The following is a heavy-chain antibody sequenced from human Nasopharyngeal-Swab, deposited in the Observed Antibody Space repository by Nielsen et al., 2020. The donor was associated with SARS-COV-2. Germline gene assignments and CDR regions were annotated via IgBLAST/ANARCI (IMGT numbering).Heavy chain of an antibody. V-gene: IGHV3-21*01. J-gene: IGHJ6*02. CDR3: ARDGLDYDFWSAYFMDV. CDR1: GFTFNNYN. Sequence: GASLKISCTASGFTFNNYNFNWVRQAPGKGLEWVSSISGSSSYIYYADSVKGRFTISRDNAKNSLYLQMNSLRAEDTAVYYCARDGLDYDFWSAYFMDVWGQGTTVTVSS. CDR2: ISGSSSYI. D-gene: IGHD3-3*01.